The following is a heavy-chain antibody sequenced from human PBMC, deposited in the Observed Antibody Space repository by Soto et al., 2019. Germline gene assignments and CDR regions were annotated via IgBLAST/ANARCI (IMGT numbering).Heavy chain of an antibody. CDR2: ISGSGGST. CDR1: GFTFSSYA. D-gene: IGHD3-22*01. CDR3: AKDPAMIVVVITLDY. V-gene: IGHV3-23*01. J-gene: IGHJ4*02. Sequence: TVGSLRLSCAASGFTFSSYAMSWVRQAPGKGLEWVSAISGSGGSTYYADSVKGRFTISRDNSKNTLYLQMNSLRAEDTAVYYCAKDPAMIVVVITLDYWGQGTLVTVSS.